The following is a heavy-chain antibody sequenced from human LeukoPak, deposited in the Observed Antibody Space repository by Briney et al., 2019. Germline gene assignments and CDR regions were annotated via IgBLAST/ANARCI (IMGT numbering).Heavy chain of an antibody. CDR1: GYTFTDYY. V-gene: IGHV1-2*02. CDR3: VRYSGDNNAFDY. D-gene: IGHD3-10*01. CDR2: INPNSGGT. J-gene: IGHJ4*02. Sequence: ASVTVSCKASGYTFTDYYMHWVRQAPGQGLQWVGWINPNSGGTNYAQSFQGRVTLTRDTSISTAYMELSRLRSDDTAVYYCVRYSGDNNAFDYWGQGALVTVSS.